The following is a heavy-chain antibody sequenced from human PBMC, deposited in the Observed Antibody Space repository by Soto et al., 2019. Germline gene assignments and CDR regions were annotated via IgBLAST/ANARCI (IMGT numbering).Heavy chain of an antibody. CDR2: IYYSGST. CDR3: ARWWSGSRQGFDP. V-gene: IGHV4-31*03. J-gene: IGHJ5*02. Sequence: QVQLQESGPGLVKPSQTLSLTCTVSGGSISSGDYYWSWIRQHPGKGLEWIGYIYYSGSTYYNPSXGXRXXISVDTSKNQFSLKLSSVTAAATAVYYCARWWSGSRQGFDPWGQGTLVTVSS. D-gene: IGHD3-3*01. CDR1: GGSISSGDYY.